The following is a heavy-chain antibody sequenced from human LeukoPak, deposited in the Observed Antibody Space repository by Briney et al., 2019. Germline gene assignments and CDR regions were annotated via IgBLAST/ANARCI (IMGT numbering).Heavy chain of an antibody. D-gene: IGHD1-26*01. CDR2: FYYRGST. Sequence: PSETLSLTCSVSGVSINTNPNYWGWVRQPPGKGLEWIGCFYYRGSTYYNPSLRSRVTVSGDSSQNHFSLKLTSVTAADTAVYYCASQPLVGATFWFDPWGQGTLVTVSS. J-gene: IGHJ5*02. CDR3: ASQPLVGATFWFDP. V-gene: IGHV4-39*02. CDR1: GVSINTNPNY.